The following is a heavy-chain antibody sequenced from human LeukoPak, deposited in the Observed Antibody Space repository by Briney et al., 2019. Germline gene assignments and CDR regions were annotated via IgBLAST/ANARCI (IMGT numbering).Heavy chain of an antibody. CDR3: ARGGRDTAPEAGY. Sequence: PAGSLRLSCVASGFTFTTYTMHWVRQTPGKGLEWVSSISRGSSFIFHGASLKGRFTISRDDAKNSVYLLMQSLRAEDTGIYYCARGGRDTAPEAGYWGQGTLVTVSS. V-gene: IGHV3-21*01. CDR1: GFTFTTYT. CDR2: ISRGSSFI. J-gene: IGHJ4*02. D-gene: IGHD5-18*01.